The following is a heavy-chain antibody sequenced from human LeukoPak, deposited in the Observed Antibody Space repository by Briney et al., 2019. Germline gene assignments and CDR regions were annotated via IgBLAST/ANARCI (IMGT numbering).Heavy chain of an antibody. V-gene: IGHV4-30-4*01. CDR2: IYYSGST. CDR1: GGSISGGDYY. D-gene: IGHD1-26*01. J-gene: IGHJ5*02. Sequence: SSETLSLTCTVSGGSISGGDYYWSWIRQPPGKGLEWIGYIYYSGSTSYNPSLKSRVTISVDTSKNQFSLKLSSVTAADTAVYYCARDGSYLGGGFDPWGQGTLVTVSS. CDR3: ARDGSYLGGGFDP.